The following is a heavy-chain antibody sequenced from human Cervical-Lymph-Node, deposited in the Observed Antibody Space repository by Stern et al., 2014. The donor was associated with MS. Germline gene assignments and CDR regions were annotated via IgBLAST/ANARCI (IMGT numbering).Heavy chain of an antibody. V-gene: IGHV5-51*01. CDR2: IYPGDSET. CDR3: ARQTTAWASDV. D-gene: IGHD1-14*01. J-gene: IGHJ4*02. CDR1: GYKFSIYW. Sequence: QLVQSGAELIRPGESLKISCKGSGYKFSIYWIAWVRQMPGKGLEWMGIIYPGDSETRYSPSFQGQVTMSADKSTSTAYLQWSSLNASDTAMYFCARQTTAWASDVWGQGTLVTVSS.